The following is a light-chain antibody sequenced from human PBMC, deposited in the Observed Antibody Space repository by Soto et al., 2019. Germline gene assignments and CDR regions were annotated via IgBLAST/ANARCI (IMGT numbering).Light chain of an antibody. J-gene: IGKJ1*01. CDR3: QQYDSSPRT. V-gene: IGKV3-20*01. CDR1: QSVSSSY. Sequence: EIVLTQSPGTLSLSQGERATRSCMASQSVSSSYLAWYQQKPGQASRLLISGASTRAADIPDRFSGSGSGTDFTLTIGRLEPEDLAVYYCQQYDSSPRTFGQGTKVDI. CDR2: GAS.